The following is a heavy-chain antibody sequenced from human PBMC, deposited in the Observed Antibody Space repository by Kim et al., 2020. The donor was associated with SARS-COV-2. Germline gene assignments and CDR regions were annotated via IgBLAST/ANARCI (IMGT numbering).Heavy chain of an antibody. D-gene: IGHD1-26*01. J-gene: IGHJ4*02. Sequence: DGSNNKYADSVKVRFTISRDNSKNTLYLQMNSLRAEDSAVYYCARDLTVGWGQGTLVTVSS. V-gene: IGHV3-33*04. CDR2: DGSNN. CDR3: ARDLTVG.